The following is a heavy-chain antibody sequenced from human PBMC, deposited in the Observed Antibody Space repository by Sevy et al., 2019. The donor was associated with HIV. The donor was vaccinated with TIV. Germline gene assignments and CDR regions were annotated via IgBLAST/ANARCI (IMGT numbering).Heavy chain of an antibody. J-gene: IGHJ4*02. D-gene: IGHD2-2*01. CDR1: GYTFTSYG. V-gene: IGHV1-18*01. CDR3: ARGLGQLPDEISDY. Sequence: ASVKVSCKASGYTFTSYGISWVRQAPGQGLEWMGWISAYNGNTNYAQRLQGRVTMTTDTSTSTAYMELRSLRSDDTAVYYCARGLGQLPDEISDYWGQGTLVTVSS. CDR2: ISAYNGNT.